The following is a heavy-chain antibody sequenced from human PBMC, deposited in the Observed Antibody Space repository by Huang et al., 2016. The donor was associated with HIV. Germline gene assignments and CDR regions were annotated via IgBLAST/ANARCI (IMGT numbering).Heavy chain of an antibody. J-gene: IGHJ4*02. CDR3: ARGRGISWSLFDT. V-gene: IGHV4-34*02. CDR1: GASLSDFF. D-gene: IGHD6-13*01. CDR2: INKSGRT. Sequence: QVQLEQWGARLLKPSETLSLPCAVYGASLSDFFWCWLRQPPGKGLEWIGEINKSGRTNYNPSLKSRVTSAVETSKKQFSLKLKSVTAADTSRYYCARGRGISWSLFDTWGQGSLVTVFS.